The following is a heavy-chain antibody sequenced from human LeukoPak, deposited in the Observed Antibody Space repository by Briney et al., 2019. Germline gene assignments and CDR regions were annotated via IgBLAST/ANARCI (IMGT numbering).Heavy chain of an antibody. CDR2: ISAGATRT. D-gene: IGHD3-3*01. CDR3: GKYAMREIFFGDY. V-gene: IGHV3-23*01. CDR1: GFSFNNYA. J-gene: IGHJ4*02. Sequence: GGSLGLSCVASGFSFNNYAMSWVRQAPGKGLEWVSGISAGATRTYYAGSVKGRFTISRDNSMNTLYLHMNSLRAEDTAVYYCGKYAMREIFFGDYWGQGTLVAVFS.